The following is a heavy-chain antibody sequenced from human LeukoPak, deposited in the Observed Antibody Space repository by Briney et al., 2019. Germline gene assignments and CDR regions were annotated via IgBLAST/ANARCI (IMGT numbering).Heavy chain of an antibody. D-gene: IGHD4-17*01. V-gene: IGHV3-30*18. CDR3: AKDASTVTLHADY. J-gene: IGHJ4*02. Sequence: GRSLRLSCAAPGFTFSSFGMHWVRQAPGKGLEWVAVLSYDGSNKYYADSVKGRFTISRDNSKNTLYLQMNSLRVEDTAVYYCAKDASTVTLHADYWGQGTLVTVSS. CDR2: LSYDGSNK. CDR1: GFTFSSFG.